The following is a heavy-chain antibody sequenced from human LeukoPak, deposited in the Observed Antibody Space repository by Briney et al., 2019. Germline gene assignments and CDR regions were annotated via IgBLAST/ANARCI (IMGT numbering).Heavy chain of an antibody. J-gene: IGHJ4*02. CDR1: GFTFSSYE. D-gene: IGHD6-6*01. Sequence: GGSLRLSCAASGFTFSSYEMNWVRQARGKGLEWVSYISSSTSTIYYADSVKGRFTISRDNAKNSLYLQMNSLRAEDTAVYYCARGVARSSKFHFSYYFDYWGQGTLVTVSS. V-gene: IGHV3-48*03. CDR3: ARGVARSSKFHFSYYFDY. CDR2: ISSSTSTI.